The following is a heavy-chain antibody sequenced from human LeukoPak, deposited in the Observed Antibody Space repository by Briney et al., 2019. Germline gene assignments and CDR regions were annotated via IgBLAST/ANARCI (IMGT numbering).Heavy chain of an antibody. CDR3: ASTWAYCSSTSCYTGALNWFDP. D-gene: IGHD2-2*02. J-gene: IGHJ5*02. Sequence: PSETLSLTCTVSGGSISSSSYYWGWIRQPPGKGLEWTGSIYYSGSTYYNPSLKSRVTISVDTSKNQFSLKLSSVTAADTAVYYCASTWAYCSSTSCYTGALNWFDPWGQGTLVTVSS. V-gene: IGHV4-39*07. CDR1: GGSISSSSYY. CDR2: IYYSGST.